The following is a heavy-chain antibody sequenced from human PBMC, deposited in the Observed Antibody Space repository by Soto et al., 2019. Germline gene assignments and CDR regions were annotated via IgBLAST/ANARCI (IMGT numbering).Heavy chain of an antibody. D-gene: IGHD6-6*01. V-gene: IGHV4-30-4*08. Sequence: QVQLQESGPGLVKPSQTLSLTCTVSGGSISSGGYYWSWIRQHPGKGLEWIGYIYYSGRTAYNPSLKSRLIISIDTSKNQFSLNLNSVSGADTAVYYCARELSNSPDYFDYWGQGTLVTVSS. J-gene: IGHJ4*02. CDR1: GGSISSGGYY. CDR2: IYYSGRT. CDR3: ARELSNSPDYFDY.